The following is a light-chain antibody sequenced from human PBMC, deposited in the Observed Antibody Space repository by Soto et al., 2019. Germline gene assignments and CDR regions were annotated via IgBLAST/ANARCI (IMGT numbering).Light chain of an antibody. CDR3: LQYHSAWT. CDR1: QAIRED. V-gene: IGKV1-6*01. J-gene: IGKJ1*01. Sequence: AIQMTQSPSSLSASVGDRVSITCRASQAIREDLGWYQKKPGKAPKLLIFAASRLERGVPSRFSGSGSGTDFTLTIGSLQPEDFATYYCLQYHSAWTFGQGTKVE. CDR2: AAS.